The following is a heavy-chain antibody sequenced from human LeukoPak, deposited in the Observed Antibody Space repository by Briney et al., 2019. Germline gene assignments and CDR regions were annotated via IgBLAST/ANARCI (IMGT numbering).Heavy chain of an antibody. CDR1: GDTFGNYV. CDR3: ARGGRYSGYDSNHPEGRWLQFEGNWFDP. V-gene: IGHV1-69*04. D-gene: IGHD5-12*01. CDR2: IIPSLGIP. Sequence: GASVKVSCKASGDTFGNYVISWVRQAPRQGLEWMGRIIPSLGIPNYAQKFQGRVTITADKSTSTAYMELSSLRSEDTAVYYCARGGRYSGYDSNHPEGRWLQFEGNWFDPWGQGTLVTVSS. J-gene: IGHJ5*02.